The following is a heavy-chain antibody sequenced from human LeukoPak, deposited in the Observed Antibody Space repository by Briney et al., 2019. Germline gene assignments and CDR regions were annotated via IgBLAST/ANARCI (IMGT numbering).Heavy chain of an antibody. J-gene: IGHJ3*02. D-gene: IGHD2/OR15-2a*01. V-gene: IGHV1-2*02. Sequence: GASVKVSCKASGYTFTDYYLHWVRQAPGQGLDWMGWLNPNSGGTNFAQNFQGRVTMTRDTSITTAYMELSTLRSDDTAVYYCARYCPTSCNAGDTFDIWGQGTVVTVSS. CDR3: ARYCPTSCNAGDTFDI. CDR1: GYTFTDYY. CDR2: LNPNSGGT.